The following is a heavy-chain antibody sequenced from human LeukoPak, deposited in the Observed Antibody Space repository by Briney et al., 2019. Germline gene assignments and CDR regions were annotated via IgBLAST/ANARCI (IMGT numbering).Heavy chain of an antibody. D-gene: IGHD6-6*01. CDR2: INHSGST. Sequence: SETLSLTCAVYGGSFSGYYWSWIRQPPGKGLEWIGEINHSGSTNYNPSLKSRVTISVDRSKNQFSLKLSSVTAADTAVYYCARVGIAARRRFDYWGQGTLVTVSS. V-gene: IGHV4-34*01. J-gene: IGHJ4*02. CDR3: ARVGIAARRRFDY. CDR1: GGSFSGYY.